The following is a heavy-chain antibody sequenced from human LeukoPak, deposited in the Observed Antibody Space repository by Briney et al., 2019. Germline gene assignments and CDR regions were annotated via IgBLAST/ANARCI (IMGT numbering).Heavy chain of an antibody. CDR2: IYHSGIT. Sequence: SETLSLTCTVSDYSISSGYGYYWGWIRQPPGKGLEWIGNIYHSGITYYNHFNSSLKSRVTISIDTSKNQFSLRLTSVTAADTAVYYCARVRGSSWNTGYYYHYMDVWGKGTTVTISS. CDR1: DYSISSGYGYY. V-gene: IGHV4-38-2*02. J-gene: IGHJ6*03. D-gene: IGHD6-13*01. CDR3: ARVRGSSWNTGYYYHYMDV.